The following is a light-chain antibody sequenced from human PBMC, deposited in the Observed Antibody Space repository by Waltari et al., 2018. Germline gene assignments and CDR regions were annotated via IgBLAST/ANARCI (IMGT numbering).Light chain of an antibody. Sequence: EIVLTQSPATLSASPGERVILSCRASQNIAGNLAWYQQIPGQPPRLLIYAASNRATGIPDRFSGSGSGTDFSLTISALQSEDFAVYFCQQYNDWLPITFGQGTRLE. CDR1: QNIAGN. CDR3: QQYNDWLPIT. CDR2: AAS. J-gene: IGKJ5*01. V-gene: IGKV3D-15*01.